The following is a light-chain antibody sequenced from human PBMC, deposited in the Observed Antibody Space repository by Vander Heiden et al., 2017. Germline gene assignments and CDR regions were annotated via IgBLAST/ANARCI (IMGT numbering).Light chain of an antibody. Sequence: DIVMSQSPDSLAVSLSEWASITCKASQSGVYSSNNKNYLAWYQQKPGQPPKLLIYWASTRESGVPDRFSGSGSGTDFTLTISSLQAEDVAVYYCQQYYSTPWTFGQGTKVEIK. CDR3: QQYYSTPWT. V-gene: IGKV4-1*01. CDR1: QSGVYSSNNKNY. J-gene: IGKJ1*01. CDR2: WAS.